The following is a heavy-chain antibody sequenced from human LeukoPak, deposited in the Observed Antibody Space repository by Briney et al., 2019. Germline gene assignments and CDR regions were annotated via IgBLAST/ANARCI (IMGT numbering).Heavy chain of an antibody. D-gene: IGHD6-19*01. CDR1: GFTFTSYA. CDR3: GKGRVSE. V-gene: IGHV3-23*01. J-gene: IGHJ4*02. CDR2: ISGSGDIT. Sequence: GGSLRLSCAASGFTFTSYAMNWVRQAPGKGLEWVSFISGSGDITFYADSVRGRFTISRDNSKNTLDLQMNSLRVEDTAVYYCGKGRVSEWGQGTLVTVSS.